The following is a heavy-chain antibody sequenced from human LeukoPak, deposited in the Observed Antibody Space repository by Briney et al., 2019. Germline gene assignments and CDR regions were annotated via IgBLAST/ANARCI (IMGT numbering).Heavy chain of an antibody. D-gene: IGHD1-1*01. CDR1: GFTFSSYG. V-gene: IGHV3-33*01. CDR2: IWYDGSDK. J-gene: IGHJ6*02. Sequence: GGSLRLSCAASGFTFSSYGMHWVRQAPGKGLEWVAVIWYDGSDKYYADSVKGRFTISRDNSKNTLYLQMNSLRAEDTAVYYCARESVHPRYYYYYGMDVWGQGTTVTVSS. CDR3: ARESVHPRYYYYYGMDV.